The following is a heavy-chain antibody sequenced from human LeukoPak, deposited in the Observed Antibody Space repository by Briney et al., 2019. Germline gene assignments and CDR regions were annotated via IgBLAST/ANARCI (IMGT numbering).Heavy chain of an antibody. CDR2: ICYDGSNK. V-gene: IGHV3-33*08. D-gene: IGHD3-22*01. CDR3: ARDLKSIYYYDINAGAYDI. J-gene: IGHJ3*02. Sequence: GGSLRLSCAASGFIFTDYGMHWVRQAPSKGLEWVAVICYDGSNKYYADSVKGRFTISRDNSKNTLYLQMNSLRAEDTAVYYCARDLKSIYYYDINAGAYDIWGQGTMVTVSS. CDR1: GFIFTDYG.